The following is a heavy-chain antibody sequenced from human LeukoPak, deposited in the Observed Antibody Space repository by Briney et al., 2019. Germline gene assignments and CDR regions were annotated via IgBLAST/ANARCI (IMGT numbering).Heavy chain of an antibody. D-gene: IGHD3-16*01. V-gene: IGHV1-69*01. CDR1: GGTFSSYA. CDR3: ASQSLGGSYFGC. Sequence: SVKVSCKASGGTFSSYAISWVRQAPGQGLEWMGGIIPIFGTANYAQKFQGRVTITADESTSTAYMELSSLRSEDTAVYYCASQSLGGSYFGCWGQGTLVTVSS. J-gene: IGHJ4*02. CDR2: IIPIFGTA.